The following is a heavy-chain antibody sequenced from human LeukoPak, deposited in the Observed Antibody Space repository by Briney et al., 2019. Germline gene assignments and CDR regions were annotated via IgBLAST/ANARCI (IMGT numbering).Heavy chain of an antibody. J-gene: IGHJ4*02. V-gene: IGHV3-11*01. CDR1: GFKFSDYY. CDR2: ISSSGSTI. Sequence: GGSPGLFCAASGFKFSDYYMRWIRQAPGKGLEWVSYISSSGSTIYYADSVKGRFTIPRDNAKNSLYLQMNSLRSEDTAVYYCARDGDIVVVPAAPPRGNFDCWGQGTLVTVSS. D-gene: IGHD2-2*01. CDR3: ARDGDIVVVPAAPPRGNFDC.